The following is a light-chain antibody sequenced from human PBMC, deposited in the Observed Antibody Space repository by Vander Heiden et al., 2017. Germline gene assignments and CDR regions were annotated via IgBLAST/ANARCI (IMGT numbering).Light chain of an antibody. CDR1: SSHAGGYKP. J-gene: IGLJ2*01. CDR2: EVS. Sequence: SVMTQPASVSGSPGQSATNPFTGTSSHAGGYKPVSWYRQHPGKAPKLIIYEVSNRPSGVSNRISGSKSGTTASLTSSGLQAEDEADYYCTSYTSSSTVIIGGGTKLTVL. V-gene: IGLV2-14*01. CDR3: TSYTSSSTVI.